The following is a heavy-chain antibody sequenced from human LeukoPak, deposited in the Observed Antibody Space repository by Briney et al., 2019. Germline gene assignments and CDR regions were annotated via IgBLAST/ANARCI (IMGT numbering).Heavy chain of an antibody. CDR1: GYTFTSYY. Sequence: ASAKVSCKASGYTFTSYYMHWVRQAPGQGLEWMGIINPSGGSTSYAQKFQGRVTMTWDTSTSTVYMELSSLRSEDTAVYYCAREQAAAAPFVDYWGQGTLVTVSS. D-gene: IGHD6-13*01. CDR3: AREQAAAAPFVDY. V-gene: IGHV1-46*01. CDR2: INPSGGST. J-gene: IGHJ4*02.